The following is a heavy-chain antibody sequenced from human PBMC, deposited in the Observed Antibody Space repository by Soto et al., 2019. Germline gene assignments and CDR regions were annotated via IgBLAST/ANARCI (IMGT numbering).Heavy chain of an antibody. V-gene: IGHV3-23*01. Sequence: EVQLLESGGGLVQPGGSLRLSCAASGFTFSSYAMSWVRQAPGKGLEWVSAISGSGGSTYYADSVKGRVTISRDISTHTLYLQMTSLRAADTAVYYCFLQTELLPNNDAFDIWGQGTMGTVSS. CDR1: GFTFSSYA. D-gene: IGHD1-1*01. CDR2: ISGSGGST. CDR3: FLQTELLPNNDAFDI. J-gene: IGHJ3*02.